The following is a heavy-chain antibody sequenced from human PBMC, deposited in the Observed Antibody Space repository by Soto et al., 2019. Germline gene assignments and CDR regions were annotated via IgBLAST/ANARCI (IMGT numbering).Heavy chain of an antibody. V-gene: IGHV1-18*01. D-gene: IGHD2-2*01. CDR2: VSAYNRNT. CDR3: ARERQYEPLLY. Sequence: QVQLVQSGVEVKKPGASVKVSCQASGYTFTNYGITWLRQAPGQGLEWMGWVSAYNRNTNYAQRFQDRVTMTTDTSTRTAYMALRTLKSDDTAIYFCARERQYEPLLYWGQGTLVTVSS. CDR1: GYTFTNYG. J-gene: IGHJ4*02.